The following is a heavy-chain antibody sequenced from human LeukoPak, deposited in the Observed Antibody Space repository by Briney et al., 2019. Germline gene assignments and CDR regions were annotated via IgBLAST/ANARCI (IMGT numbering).Heavy chain of an antibody. D-gene: IGHD3-22*01. J-gene: IGHJ4*02. CDR2: IYTSGST. V-gene: IGHV4-4*07. CDR1: GGPISSYY. CDR3: ARSYDSSGYYYFDY. Sequence: SETLSLTCTVSGGPISSYYWSWIRQPAGKGLEWIGRIYTSGSTNYNPSLKSRVTMSVDTSKNQFSLKLSSVTAADTAVYYCARSYDSSGYYYFDYWGQGTLVTVSS.